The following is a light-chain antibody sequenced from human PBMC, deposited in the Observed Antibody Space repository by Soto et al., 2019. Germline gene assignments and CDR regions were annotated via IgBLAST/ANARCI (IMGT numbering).Light chain of an antibody. J-gene: IGLJ2*01. Sequence: QSALTQPASVSGSPGQSITISCTGTSSDVGSYNLVSWYQQHPGKAPKLIIYEVSQRPSGLSHRFSGSKSGNTASLTISGLQAEDEAHYFYCSYAGTNTFVVFGAGTQLTVL. V-gene: IGLV2-23*02. CDR2: EVS. CDR1: SSDVGSYNL. CDR3: CSYAGTNTFVV.